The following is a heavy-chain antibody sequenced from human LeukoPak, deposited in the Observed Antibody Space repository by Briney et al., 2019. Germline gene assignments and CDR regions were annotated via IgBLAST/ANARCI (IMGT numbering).Heavy chain of an antibody. Sequence: SGGSLRLSCAASGFTFDDYAMHWVRQAPGKGLEWVSLISGDGGSTYYADSVKGRFTISRDNSKNSLYLQMNSLRPEDTALYYCAKDLTGSAEVVTHWGQGTLVIVSS. J-gene: IGHJ1*01. V-gene: IGHV3-43*02. CDR1: GFTFDDYA. CDR3: AKDLTGSAEVVTH. CDR2: ISGDGGST. D-gene: IGHD2-21*02.